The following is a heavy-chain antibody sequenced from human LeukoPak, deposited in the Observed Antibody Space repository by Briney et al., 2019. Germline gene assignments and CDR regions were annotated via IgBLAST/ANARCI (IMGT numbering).Heavy chain of an antibody. CDR2: IYWDDDK. D-gene: IGHD3-10*01. J-gene: IGHJ3*02. CDR3: AHRPRLWFGELDAFDI. V-gene: IGHV2-5*02. Sequence: SGPTLVKPTQTLTLTCTFSGFSLSTSGVGVGWIRQPPGKALEWLARIYWDDDKRYSPSLKSRLTITKDTSKNQVVLTMTNMDPVDTATYYCAHRPRLWFGELDAFDIWGQGTMVTVSS. CDR1: GFSLSTSGVG.